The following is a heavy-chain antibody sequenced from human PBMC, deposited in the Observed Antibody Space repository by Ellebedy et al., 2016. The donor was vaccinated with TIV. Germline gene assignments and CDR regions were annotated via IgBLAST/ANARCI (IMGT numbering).Heavy chain of an antibody. J-gene: IGHJ4*02. Sequence: GESLKISCSASGFTFSSYAMHWVRQAPGKGLEYISAIVSNGDSTYYANSMKGRFIISRDNSKNTLYLQMSSLRLEDTAVYYCVKAWGDWGQGTLVTVSS. CDR1: GFTFSSYA. CDR3: VKAWGD. D-gene: IGHD3-16*01. CDR2: IVSNGDST. V-gene: IGHV3-64D*06.